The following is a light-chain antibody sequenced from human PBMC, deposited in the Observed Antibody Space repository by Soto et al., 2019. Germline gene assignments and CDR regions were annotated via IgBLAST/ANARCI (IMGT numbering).Light chain of an antibody. CDR2: AAS. CDR1: QGISRW. Sequence: DIQMTQSPSSVSASVGDRVTITCRASQGISRWLAWYQQKPGKAPKLLIYAASSVQRGVPSGFSGSEYRTDLTHTISSLQPEDFASYYRQQAKSFPITFGQGTRLEIK. CDR3: QQAKSFPIT. V-gene: IGKV1-12*01. J-gene: IGKJ5*01.